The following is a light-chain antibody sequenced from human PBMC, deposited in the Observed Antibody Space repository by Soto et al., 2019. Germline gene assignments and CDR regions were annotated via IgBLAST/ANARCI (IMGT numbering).Light chain of an antibody. Sequence: EIVLTQSPGTLSLSPGERATLSCRASQSVSSNYLAWYQQKPGQPPRLLISDASSRATGIPDRFSGSGSGTDFTLTISSLEHEDFAVYYCQHYGRSPPSWTFGQGTKVEIK. CDR2: DAS. CDR3: QHYGRSPPSWT. J-gene: IGKJ1*01. V-gene: IGKV3-20*01. CDR1: QSVSSNY.